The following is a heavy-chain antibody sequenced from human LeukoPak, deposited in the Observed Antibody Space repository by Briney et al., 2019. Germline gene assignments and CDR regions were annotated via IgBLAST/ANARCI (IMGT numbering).Heavy chain of an antibody. CDR2: IKSSGSS. CDR1: GGSVSSYY. V-gene: IGHV4-59*02. D-gene: IGHD5-12*01. CDR3: ARDGTVATNWFDP. J-gene: IGHJ5*02. Sequence: SETLSLTCTVSGGSVSSYYWSWIRQPPGRGLEWIGYIKSSGSSNYNPSLKSRVTISMDTSKNQFSLRLNSVTAADTAVYYCARDGTVATNWFDPWGQGTLVTVSS.